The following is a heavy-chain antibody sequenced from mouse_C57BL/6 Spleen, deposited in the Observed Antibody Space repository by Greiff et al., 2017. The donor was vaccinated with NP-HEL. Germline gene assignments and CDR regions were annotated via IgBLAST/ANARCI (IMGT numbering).Heavy chain of an antibody. Sequence: QVQLQQPGAELVKPGASVKMSCKASGYTFTSYWITWVKQRPGQGLEWIGDIYPGSGSTNYNEKLKSKATLTVDTSSSTAYMQLSSLTSEDSAVYYCARRWTTVVAHFDVWGTGTTVTVSS. CDR1: GYTFTSYW. J-gene: IGHJ1*03. V-gene: IGHV1-55*01. CDR3: ARRWTTVVAHFDV. CDR2: IYPGSGST. D-gene: IGHD1-1*01.